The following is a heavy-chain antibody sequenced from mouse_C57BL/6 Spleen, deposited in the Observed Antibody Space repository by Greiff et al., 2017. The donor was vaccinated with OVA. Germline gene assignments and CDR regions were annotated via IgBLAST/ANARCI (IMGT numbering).Heavy chain of an antibody. D-gene: IGHD4-1*01. Sequence: QVQLKESGAELVRPGASVKLSCKASGYTFTDYYINWVKQRPGQGLEWIARIYPGSGNTYYNEKFKGKATLTAEKSSSTAYMQLSSLTSEDSAVYFCARGNWDDFDVWGTGTTVTVSS. CDR3: ARGNWDDFDV. J-gene: IGHJ1*03. CDR2: IYPGSGNT. CDR1: GYTFTDYY. V-gene: IGHV1-76*01.